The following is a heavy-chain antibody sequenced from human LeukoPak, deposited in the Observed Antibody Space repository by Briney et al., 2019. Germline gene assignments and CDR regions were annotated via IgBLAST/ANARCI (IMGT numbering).Heavy chain of an antibody. CDR1: GGSISSYY. CDR3: ARGPNVVVSYGMDV. Sequence: SETLSLTCTVSGGSISSYYWSWIRQPPGKGLEWIGYIYYSGSTNYNPSLKSRVTISVDTSKNQFSLKLSSVTAADTAVYYRARGPNVVVSYGMDVWGQGTTVTVSS. V-gene: IGHV4-59*01. D-gene: IGHD2-2*01. CDR2: IYYSGST. J-gene: IGHJ6*02.